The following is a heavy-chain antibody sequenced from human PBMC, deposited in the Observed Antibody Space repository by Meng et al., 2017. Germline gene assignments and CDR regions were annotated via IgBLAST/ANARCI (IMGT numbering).Heavy chain of an antibody. Sequence: SVKVSCMASGGTFRSYTISWVRQAPGQGLEWMGRIIPILCIANYAQKSQGRVTITADKSTSTAHMGLSSLRAEDATVYSCATDYYGSGRSHDYWGQGTLVTVSS. CDR1: GGTFRSYT. CDR3: ATDYYGSGRSHDY. D-gene: IGHD3-10*01. V-gene: IGHV1-69*02. CDR2: IIPILCIA. J-gene: IGHJ4*02.